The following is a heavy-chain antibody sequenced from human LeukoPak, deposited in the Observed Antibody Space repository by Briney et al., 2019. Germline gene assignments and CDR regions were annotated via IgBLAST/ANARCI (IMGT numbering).Heavy chain of an antibody. V-gene: IGHV1-18*04. CDR1: GYTFTGYY. CDR2: ISAYNGNT. D-gene: IGHD3-10*01. CDR3: ARDYDYYGSGSPVA. J-gene: IGHJ4*02. Sequence: ASVKVSCKASGYTFTGYYMHWVRQAPGQGLEWMGWISAYNGNTNYAQKLQGRVTMTTDTSTSTAYMELRSLRSDDTAVYYCARDYDYYGSGSPVAWGQGTLVTVSS.